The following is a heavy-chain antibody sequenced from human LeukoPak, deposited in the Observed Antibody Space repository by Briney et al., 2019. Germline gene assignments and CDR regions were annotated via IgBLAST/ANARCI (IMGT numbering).Heavy chain of an antibody. CDR2: IRYDGSNK. V-gene: IGHV3-30*02. D-gene: IGHD2-15*01. CDR3: AKDHHRYCSGGSCSNFDY. J-gene: IGHJ4*02. CDR1: GFTFSSYG. Sequence: PGGPLRLSCAASGFTFSSYGMHWVRQAPGKGLEWVAFIRYDGSNKYYADSVKGRFTISRDNSKNTLYLQMNSLRAEDTAVYYCAKDHHRYCSGGSCSNFDYWGQGTLVTVSS.